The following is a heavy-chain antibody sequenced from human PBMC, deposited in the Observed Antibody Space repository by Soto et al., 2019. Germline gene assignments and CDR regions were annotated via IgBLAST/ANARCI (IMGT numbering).Heavy chain of an antibody. CDR2: INSQTGGATT. CDR1: GFSFTNAW. D-gene: IGHD6-19*01. CDR3: TADQIASSGLPPGRGWLDP. V-gene: IGHV3-15*07. J-gene: IGHJ5*02. Sequence: VHLVESGGGVVQPGRSLRLSCVASGFSFTNAWMNWARQAPGKGLEWVGRINSQTGGATTEYAAPVKGRFTISRDDSRDTMYLQMNSLKTEDTAVYYCTADQIASSGLPPGRGWLDPWGQGTLVTVSS.